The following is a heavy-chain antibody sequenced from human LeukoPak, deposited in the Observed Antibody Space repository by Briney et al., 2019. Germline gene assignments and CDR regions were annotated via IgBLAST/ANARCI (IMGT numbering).Heavy chain of an antibody. D-gene: IGHD3-3*01. V-gene: IGHV4-59*08. CDR3: ARYDFRSGHHDAFDI. CDR1: GGSISSYY. Sequence: SETLSLTCTVSGGSISSYYWSWIRPPPGKGLEWIGYIHYSGSTNYNPSLKSRVTISVDTSNQCSLKLSPLAAADTAVYYCARYDFRSGHHDAFDIWGHGTMVTVSS. CDR2: IHYSGST. J-gene: IGHJ3*02.